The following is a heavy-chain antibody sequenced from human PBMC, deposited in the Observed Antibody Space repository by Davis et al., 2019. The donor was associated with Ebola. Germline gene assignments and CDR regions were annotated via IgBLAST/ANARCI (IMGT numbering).Heavy chain of an antibody. V-gene: IGHV4-39*07. CDR2: IYYSGST. Sequence: PSETLSLTCTVSGGSIGSSSYYWGWIRQPPGKGLEWIGSIYYSGSTYYNPSLKSRVTISVDTSKNQFSLKLSSVTAADTAVYYCARDGFWSGYTDYWGQGTLVTVSS. CDR3: ARDGFWSGYTDY. CDR1: GGSIGSSSYY. D-gene: IGHD3-3*01. J-gene: IGHJ4*02.